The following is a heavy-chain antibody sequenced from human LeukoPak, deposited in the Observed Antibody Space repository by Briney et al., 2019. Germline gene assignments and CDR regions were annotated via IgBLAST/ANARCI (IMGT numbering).Heavy chain of an antibody. V-gene: IGHV1-8*01. D-gene: IGHD1-26*01. CDR2: MNPNSGNT. Sequence: ASVKVSCKASGYTSTSYDINWVRQAPGQGLEWMGWMNPNSGNTGYAQKFQGRVTMTRNTSISTAYMELSSLRSEDTAVYYCARWGRWELARKAFDIWGQGTMVTVSS. J-gene: IGHJ3*02. CDR3: ARWGRWELARKAFDI. CDR1: GYTSTSYD.